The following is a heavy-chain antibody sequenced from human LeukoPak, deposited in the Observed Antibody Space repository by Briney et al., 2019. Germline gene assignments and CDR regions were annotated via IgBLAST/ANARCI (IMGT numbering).Heavy chain of an antibody. V-gene: IGHV4-34*01. J-gene: IGHJ6*02. CDR1: GGSFSGYY. CDR3: ARGGRWLQRTYYYGMDV. Sequence: SETLSLTCAVYGGSFSGYYWSWIRQPPGKGLEWIGEINHSGSTNYNPSLKSRVTISVDTSMNQFSLKLSSVTAADTAVYYCARGGRWLQRTYYYGMDVWGQGTTVTVSS. D-gene: IGHD5-24*01. CDR2: INHSGST.